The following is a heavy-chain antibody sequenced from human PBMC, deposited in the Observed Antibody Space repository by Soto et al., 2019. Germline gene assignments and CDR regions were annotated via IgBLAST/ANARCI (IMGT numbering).Heavy chain of an antibody. CDR1: IHLHRLL. CDR3: ARSRMTTVTPGVGMDV. CDR2: INPNSGGT. J-gene: IGHJ6*01. Sequence: GASSEGLLQGFWIHLHRLLYALGATGPGQGLEWMGWINPNSGGTNYAQKFQGWVTMTRDTSISTAYMELSRLRSDDTAVYYCARSRMTTVTPGVGMDVWGQGTTVTVS. V-gene: IGHV1-2*04. D-gene: IGHD4-17*01.